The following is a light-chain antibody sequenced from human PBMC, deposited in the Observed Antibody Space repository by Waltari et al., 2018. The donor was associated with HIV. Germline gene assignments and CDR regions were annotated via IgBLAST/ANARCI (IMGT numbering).Light chain of an antibody. J-gene: IGKJ1*01. V-gene: IGKV4-1*01. CDR3: QQYYSTPWT. CDR1: QSLLYNVNNKNY. Sequence: DIVTTQSPDSLAVSLGERATINCKSNQSLLYNVNNKNYLAWYQQKPGQPPKLLIYWASSRESGVPDRFSGSGSGTDFTLTISSLQAADVAVYYCQQYYSTPWTFGQGTKVDI. CDR2: WAS.